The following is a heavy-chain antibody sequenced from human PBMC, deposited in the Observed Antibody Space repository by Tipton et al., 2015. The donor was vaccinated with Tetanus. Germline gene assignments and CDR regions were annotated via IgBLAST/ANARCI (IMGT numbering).Heavy chain of an antibody. V-gene: IGHV4-39*01. Sequence: TLSLTCTVSVGSISSGDYYWSWVRQSPGEGLEWIGRIYYSGSTSYNPSLKSRVTISVDTSKNQFSLELNSVTAADTAVYYCARRGGDFLTGYYDSWGQGTLVTVSS. J-gene: IGHJ4*02. CDR2: IYYSGST. CDR3: ARRGGDFLTGYYDS. D-gene: IGHD3-9*01. CDR1: VGSISSGDYY.